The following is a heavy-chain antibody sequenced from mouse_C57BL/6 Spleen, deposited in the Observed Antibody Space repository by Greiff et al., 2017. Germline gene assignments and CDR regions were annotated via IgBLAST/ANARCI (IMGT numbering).Heavy chain of an antibody. J-gene: IGHJ3*01. Sequence: EVKLVESGGGLVQPGGSLKLSCAASGFTFSDYYMYWVRQTPEKRLEWVAYISNGGGSTYYPDTVKGRFTISRDNAKNTLYLQMSRLKSEDTAMYYCARGGSADYWGQGTLVTVSA. CDR1: GFTFSDYY. CDR2: ISNGGGST. CDR3: ARGGSADY. V-gene: IGHV5-12*01. D-gene: IGHD1-1*01.